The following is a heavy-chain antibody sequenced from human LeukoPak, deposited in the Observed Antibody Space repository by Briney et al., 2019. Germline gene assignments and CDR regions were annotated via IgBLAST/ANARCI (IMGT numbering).Heavy chain of an antibody. CDR2: ISSSSSYI. V-gene: IGHV3-21*01. J-gene: IGHJ4*02. D-gene: IGHD5-18*01. CDR1: GFTFSSYS. Sequence: GGSLRLSCAASGFTFSSYSMNWVRQAPGKGLEWVSSISSSSSYIYYADSVKGRFTISRDDAKNSLYLQMNSLRAEDTAVYYCARNKKGDRYTYGLDYWGQGTLVTVSS. CDR3: ARNKKGDRYTYGLDY.